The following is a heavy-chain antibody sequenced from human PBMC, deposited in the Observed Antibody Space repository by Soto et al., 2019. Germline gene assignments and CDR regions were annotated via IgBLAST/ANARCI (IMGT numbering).Heavy chain of an antibody. D-gene: IGHD3-22*01. CDR2: IYYSGST. Sequence: PSETLSLTCTVSGGSISSSSYYWGWIRQPPGKGLEWIGSIYYSGSTYYNPSLKSRVTISVDTSKNQFSLKLSSVTAADTAVYYCARKWLPTPYFDYWGQGTLVTVSS. V-gene: IGHV4-39*01. CDR1: GGSISSSSYY. CDR3: ARKWLPTPYFDY. J-gene: IGHJ4*02.